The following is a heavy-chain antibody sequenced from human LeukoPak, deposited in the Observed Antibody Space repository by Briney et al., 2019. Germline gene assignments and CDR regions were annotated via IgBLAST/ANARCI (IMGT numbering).Heavy chain of an antibody. J-gene: IGHJ6*02. D-gene: IGHD6-6*01. V-gene: IGHV3-21*01. CDR1: GFTFSSYS. CDR3: ASVGAARYYYYYGMDV. Sequence: GGSLRLSCAASGFTFSSYSMNWVRQAPGKGLEWVSSISSSSSYIYYADSVKGRFTISRDNAKNSLYLQMNSLRAEDTAVYYCASVGAARYYYYYGMDVWGQGTTVTVSS. CDR2: ISSSSSYI.